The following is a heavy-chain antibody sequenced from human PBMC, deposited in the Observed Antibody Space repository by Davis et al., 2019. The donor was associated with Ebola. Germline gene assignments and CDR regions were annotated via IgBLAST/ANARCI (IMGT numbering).Heavy chain of an antibody. CDR3: SRDPRRLPI. V-gene: IGHV3-11*06. J-gene: IGHJ4*02. Sequence: PGGSLRLSCATSGFTFSDSYMSWLRQVPGRGLESLSYISPNSDDTNYADSVKGRFTISRDNAKNSLYLQMNGLRAEDTAVYYCSRDPRRLPIWGPGTLVTVSS. CDR2: ISPNSDDT. CDR1: GFTFSDSY. D-gene: IGHD2-2*02.